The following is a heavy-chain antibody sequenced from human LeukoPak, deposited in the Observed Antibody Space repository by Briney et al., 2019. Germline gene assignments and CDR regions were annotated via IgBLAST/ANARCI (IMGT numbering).Heavy chain of an antibody. CDR3: ARVTGYMTEDFFDY. V-gene: IGHV4-59*01. CDR1: GGSISSYY. J-gene: IGHJ4*02. Sequence: PSETLSLTCTVSGGSISSYYWSWIRQPPGKGLEWIGYIYYSGSTDYNPSLKSRVTISVDTSRNQFSLRLSSVTAADTAVYYCARVTGYMTEDFFDYWGQGTLVTASS. D-gene: IGHD6-13*01. CDR2: IYYSGST.